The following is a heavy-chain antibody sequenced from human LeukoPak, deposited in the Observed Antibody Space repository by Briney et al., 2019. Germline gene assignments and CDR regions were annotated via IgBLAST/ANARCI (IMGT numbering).Heavy chain of an antibody. Sequence: GGSLRLSCVASGFTFSNYWMTWVRQAPGKGLEWVANIKQDGSEKYYVDSVKGRFTISRDNAKNSLYLQMNSLRAEDTAVYYCAREKEGYCSRTSCYLDYYYYYMDVWGKGTTVTISS. CDR3: AREKEGYCSRTSCYLDYYYYYMDV. D-gene: IGHD2-2*01. J-gene: IGHJ6*03. CDR1: GFTFSNYW. V-gene: IGHV3-7*01. CDR2: IKQDGSEK.